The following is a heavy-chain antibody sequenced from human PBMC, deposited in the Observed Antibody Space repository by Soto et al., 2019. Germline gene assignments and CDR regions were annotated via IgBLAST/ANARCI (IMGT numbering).Heavy chain of an antibody. CDR3: AEPQAAF. Sequence: PGGSLRLSCAASGFTFRSYGMHWVRQAPGKGLEWVSVIWYDGSIEYYTDSVKGRFITSRDNSKNTVYLQMNSLRVEDTAVYYCAEPQAAFWGQGTLVTVSS. D-gene: IGHD2-15*01. CDR2: IWYDGSIE. CDR1: GFTFRSYG. V-gene: IGHV3-33*08. J-gene: IGHJ4*02.